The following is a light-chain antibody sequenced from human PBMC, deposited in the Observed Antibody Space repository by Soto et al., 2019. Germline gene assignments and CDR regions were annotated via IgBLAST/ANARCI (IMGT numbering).Light chain of an antibody. CDR3: LQYNNWPPWT. Sequence: EIVVTQSPATLSVSPGEGATLSCRASQSVSYNVAWYQQRPVSAPRLLIYRASTRAPGIPARFSGTGSGTEFTLTITRLQSEDVAVYYCLQYNNWPPWTCGPGTKVEIK. CDR1: QSVSYN. CDR2: RAS. V-gene: IGKV3-15*01. J-gene: IGKJ1*01.